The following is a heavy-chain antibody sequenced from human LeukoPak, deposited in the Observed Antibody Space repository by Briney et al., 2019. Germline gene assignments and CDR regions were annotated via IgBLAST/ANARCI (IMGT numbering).Heavy chain of an antibody. CDR2: IYYSGST. Sequence: SETLSLTCTVSGGSISSGDYYWSWIRQPPGKDLEWIGYIYYSGSTYYNPSLKSRVTISVDTSKNQFSLKLSSVTAADTAVYYCARVGIAAHFDYWGQGTLVTVSS. CDR3: ARVGIAAHFDY. CDR1: GGSISSGDYY. D-gene: IGHD6-6*01. J-gene: IGHJ4*02. V-gene: IGHV4-30-4*01.